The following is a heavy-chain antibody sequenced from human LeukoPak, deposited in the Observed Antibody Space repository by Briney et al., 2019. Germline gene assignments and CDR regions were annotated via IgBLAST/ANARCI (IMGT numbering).Heavy chain of an antibody. J-gene: IGHJ4*02. CDR2: IKQDGGQI. D-gene: IGHD4-17*01. CDR3: ARLGARQMLEY. V-gene: IGHV3-7*01. Sequence: GGSLRLSCAASGFSFRNYSMNWVRQAPGKGLEWVANIKQDGGQIYYLDSVKGRFTVSRDNAKNSLYLQMNSLRAEDTAVYYCARLGARQMLEYWGQGTLVTVSS. CDR1: GFSFRNYS.